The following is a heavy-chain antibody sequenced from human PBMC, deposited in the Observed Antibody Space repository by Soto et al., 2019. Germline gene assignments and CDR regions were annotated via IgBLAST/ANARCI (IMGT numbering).Heavy chain of an antibody. CDR2: ISSSSSTI. J-gene: IGHJ1*01. V-gene: IGHV3-48*02. CDR1: GFTFSSYS. Sequence: EVQLVESGGGLVQPGGSLRLSCAASGFTFSSYSMNWVRQAPGKGLEWVSYISSSSSTIYYADSVKGRFTISRDNAKNSLYLQMNSLGDEDTAVYYCARDPPSSNYDSSGYYPEYFQHWGQGTLVTVSS. D-gene: IGHD3-22*01. CDR3: ARDPPSSNYDSSGYYPEYFQH.